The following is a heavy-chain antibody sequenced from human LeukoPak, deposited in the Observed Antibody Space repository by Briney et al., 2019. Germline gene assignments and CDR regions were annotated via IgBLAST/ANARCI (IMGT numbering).Heavy chain of an antibody. J-gene: IGHJ4*02. V-gene: IGHV4-34*01. CDR1: GGSFGGYY. Sequence: SETLSLTCAVYGGSFGGYYWSWIRQPPGKGLEWIGEINHSGSTNYNPSLKSRVTISVDTSKNQFSLKLSSVTAADTAVYYCARGWYSSGWLHKPRLFDYWGQGTLVTVSS. D-gene: IGHD6-19*01. CDR3: ARGWYSSGWLHKPRLFDY. CDR2: INHSGST.